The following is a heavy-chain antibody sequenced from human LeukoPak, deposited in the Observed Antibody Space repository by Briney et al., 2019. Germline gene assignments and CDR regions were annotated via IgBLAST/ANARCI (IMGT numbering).Heavy chain of an antibody. Sequence: ASVKASCKASGYTFTGYYMHWVRQAPGQGLEWMGWINPNSGGTNYAQKFQGRVTMTRDTSISTAYMELSRLRSDDTAVHYCARDLNIYCSSTSCYDHWFDPWGQGTLVTVSS. D-gene: IGHD2-2*01. CDR1: GYTFTGYY. CDR3: ARDLNIYCSSTSCYDHWFDP. CDR2: INPNSGGT. J-gene: IGHJ5*02. V-gene: IGHV1-2*02.